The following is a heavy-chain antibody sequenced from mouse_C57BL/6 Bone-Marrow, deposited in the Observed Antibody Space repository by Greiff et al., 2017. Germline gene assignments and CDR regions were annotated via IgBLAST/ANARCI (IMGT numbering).Heavy chain of an antibody. CDR2: ISNGGGST. V-gene: IGHV5-12*01. Sequence: EVKLMESGGGLVQPGGSLKLSCAASGFTFSDYYMYWVRQTPEKRLEWVAYISNGGGSTYYPDTVKGPFTISRDNAKNTLYLQMSRLRSEDTAMYYCASPLIYYGNAFAYWGQGTLVTVSA. CDR3: ASPLIYYGNAFAY. CDR1: GFTFSDYY. J-gene: IGHJ3*01. D-gene: IGHD2-1*01.